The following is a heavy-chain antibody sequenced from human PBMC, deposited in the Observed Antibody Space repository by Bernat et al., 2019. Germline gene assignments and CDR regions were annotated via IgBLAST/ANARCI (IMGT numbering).Heavy chain of an antibody. Sequence: QVQLVQSGAEVKKPGASVKVSCEASGYTFTSYGISWVRQAPGQGLEWMGWISAYNGNTNYAQKLQGRVTMTTDTSTSTAYMELRSLRSDDTAVYYCARYGDYVGTHYYYYYYMDVWGKGTTVTVPS. D-gene: IGHD4-17*01. CDR3: ARYGDYVGTHYYYYYYMDV. CDR1: GYTFTSYG. J-gene: IGHJ6*03. CDR2: ISAYNGNT. V-gene: IGHV1-18*01.